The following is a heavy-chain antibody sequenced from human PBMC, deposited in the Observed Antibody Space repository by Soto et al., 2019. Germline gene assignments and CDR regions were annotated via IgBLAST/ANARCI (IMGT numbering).Heavy chain of an antibody. CDR2: INSSGSPT. CDR1: GFIFSNYE. D-gene: IGHD5-18*01. J-gene: IGHJ4*02. Sequence: PGGSLRLSCAVYGFIFSNYEMNWVRQAPGKGLEWIAYINSSGSPTYYAAPVKGRIKTSRAKANNSLSLQMHSLRAEDTAVYYCGGEGTQLGMMTFDYWGQGTVVTVSS. CDR3: GGEGTQLGMMTFDY. V-gene: IGHV3-48*03.